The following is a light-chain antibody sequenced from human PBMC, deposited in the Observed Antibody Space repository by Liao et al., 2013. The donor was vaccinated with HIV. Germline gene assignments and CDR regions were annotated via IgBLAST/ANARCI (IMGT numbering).Light chain of an antibody. CDR1: NIGSKS. Sequence: SYVLTQAPSVSVAPGKTARITCGGNNIGSKSVHWYQQKPGQAPVLVIYHDSDRPSGIPERFSGSNSGNTATLTISRVEAGDEADYYCQVWDSSSDRGVFGGGTKLTVL. CDR2: HDS. CDR3: QVWDSSSDRGV. V-gene: IGLV3-21*04. J-gene: IGLJ3*02.